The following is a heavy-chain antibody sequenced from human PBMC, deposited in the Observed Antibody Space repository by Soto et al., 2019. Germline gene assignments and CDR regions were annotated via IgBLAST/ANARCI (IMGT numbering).Heavy chain of an antibody. Sequence: GGSLRLSCAASGFTFSSYGMHWVRQAPGKGLEWVAVIWYDGSNKYYADSVKGRFTISRDNSKNTLYLQMNSLRAEDTAVYYCARVFEEKVPAAIRDYYCYYYMDVWGKGTTVTVSS. V-gene: IGHV3-33*08. D-gene: IGHD2-2*02. CDR1: GFTFSSYG. J-gene: IGHJ6*03. CDR3: ARVFEEKVPAAIRDYYCYYYMDV. CDR2: IWYDGSNK.